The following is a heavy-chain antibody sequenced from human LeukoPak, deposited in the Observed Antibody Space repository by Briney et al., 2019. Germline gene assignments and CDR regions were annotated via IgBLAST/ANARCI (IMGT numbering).Heavy chain of an antibody. J-gene: IGHJ4*02. CDR1: GGSISSGSCY. CDR2: IYTSGST. CDR3: ARDCYDFWSGCGFDY. Sequence: SETLSLTCTVSGGSISSGSCYWSWIRQPAVKGLEWIGRIYTSGSTNYNLSLKSRVTISVDTSKNQFSLKLSSVTAADTAVYYCARDCYDFWSGCGFDYWRQGTLVTVCS. V-gene: IGHV4-61*02. D-gene: IGHD3-3*01.